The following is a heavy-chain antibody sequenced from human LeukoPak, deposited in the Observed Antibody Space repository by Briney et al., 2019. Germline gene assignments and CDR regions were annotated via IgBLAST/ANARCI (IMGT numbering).Heavy chain of an antibody. CDR2: ISSSSSYI. V-gene: IGHV3-21*01. Sequence: GGSLRLSCAASGFTFSSYSMNWVRQAPGKGLEWVSSISSSSSYIYYADSVKGRFTISRDNAKNSLYLQMNSLRAEDTAVYYCARDREGYYDSSGEFDYWGQGTLVTVSS. D-gene: IGHD3-22*01. J-gene: IGHJ4*02. CDR3: ARDREGYYDSSGEFDY. CDR1: GFTFSSYS.